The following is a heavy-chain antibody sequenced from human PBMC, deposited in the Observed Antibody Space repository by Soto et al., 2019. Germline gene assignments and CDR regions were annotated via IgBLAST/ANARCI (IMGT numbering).Heavy chain of an antibody. CDR3: ARVQWFGPPLYYSYGMDV. Sequence: SETLSLTCXVSGGSISSYYWSWIRQPPGKGLEWIGYIYYSGSTNYNPSLKSRVTISVDTSKNQFSLKLSSVTAADTAVYYCARVQWFGPPLYYSYGMDVWGQGTTVTVSS. CDR1: GGSISSYY. V-gene: IGHV4-59*01. J-gene: IGHJ6*02. D-gene: IGHD3-10*01. CDR2: IYYSGST.